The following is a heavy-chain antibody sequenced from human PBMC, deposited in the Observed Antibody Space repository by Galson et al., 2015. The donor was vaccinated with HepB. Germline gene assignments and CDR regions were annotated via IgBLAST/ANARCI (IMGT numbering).Heavy chain of an antibody. V-gene: IGHV1-69*02. D-gene: IGHD3-10*01. CDR3: ASLTYYYGSGSPPFDL. J-gene: IGHJ2*01. Sequence: SVKVSCKASGGTFSSYTISWVRQAPGQGLEWMGRIIPILGIANYAQKFQGRVTITADKSTSTAYMELSSLRSEDTAVYYCASLTYYYGSGSPPFDLWGRGTLATVSS. CDR2: IIPILGIA. CDR1: GGTFSSYT.